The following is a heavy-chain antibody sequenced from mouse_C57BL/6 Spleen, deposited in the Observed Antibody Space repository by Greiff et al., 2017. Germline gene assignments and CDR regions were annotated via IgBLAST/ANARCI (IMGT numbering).Heavy chain of an antibody. Sequence: QVQLQQPGAELVRPGTSVKLSCKASGYTFTSYWMHWVKQRPGQGLEWIGVIDPSDSYTNYNQKFKGKATLTVDTSSSTAYMQLSSLTSEDSAVYDGARHSNYEGYYFDYWGQGTTLTVSS. D-gene: IGHD2-5*01. CDR3: ARHSNYEGYYFDY. J-gene: IGHJ2*01. CDR2: IDPSDSYT. CDR1: GYTFTSYW. V-gene: IGHV1-59*01.